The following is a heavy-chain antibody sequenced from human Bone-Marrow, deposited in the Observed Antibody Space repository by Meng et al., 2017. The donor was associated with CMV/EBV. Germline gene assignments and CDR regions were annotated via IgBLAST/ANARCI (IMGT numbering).Heavy chain of an antibody. D-gene: IGHD3-3*01. Sequence: GEPLKISCAASGFTFSNAWMSWVRQAPGKGLEWVGRIKSKTDGGTTDYAAPVKGRFTISRDDSKNTLYLQMNSLKTEDTAVYYCTTTLSNYDFWSGYLNYYYYGMDVWRQGTTVTVSS. J-gene: IGHJ6*02. CDR3: TTTLSNYDFWSGYLNYYYYGMDV. CDR1: GFTFSNAW. CDR2: IKSKTDGGTT. V-gene: IGHV3-15*01.